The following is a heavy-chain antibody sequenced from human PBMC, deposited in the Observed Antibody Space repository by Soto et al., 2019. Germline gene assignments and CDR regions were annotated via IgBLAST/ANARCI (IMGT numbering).Heavy chain of an antibody. D-gene: IGHD3-9*01. J-gene: IGHJ4*02. CDR1: GGSISSYY. Sequence: QVQLQESGPGLVKPSETLSLTCTVSGGSISSYYWSWIRQPPGKGLEWIGYIYYSGSTNYNPSLKSRVTISVDTSKNQFSLKLSSVTAADTAVYYCAREVYDILEHSYYFDYWGQGTLVTVSS. V-gene: IGHV4-59*01. CDR2: IYYSGST. CDR3: AREVYDILEHSYYFDY.